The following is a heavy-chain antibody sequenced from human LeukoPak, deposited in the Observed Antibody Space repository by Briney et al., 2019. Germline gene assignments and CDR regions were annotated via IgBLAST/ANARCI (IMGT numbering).Heavy chain of an antibody. J-gene: IGHJ4*02. CDR2: IHHSGSI. V-gene: IGHV4-4*02. D-gene: IGHD3-10*01. CDR1: GVSISSNLW. Sequence: SGTLSLTCAVSGVSISSNLWWTWVRQPPGKGLEWIAEIHHSGSINYNPSLKSRVTISVDKAKNQFSLNLNSVTAADTAVYYCARGGDRSFDYWGQGALVTVSS. CDR3: ARGGDRSFDY.